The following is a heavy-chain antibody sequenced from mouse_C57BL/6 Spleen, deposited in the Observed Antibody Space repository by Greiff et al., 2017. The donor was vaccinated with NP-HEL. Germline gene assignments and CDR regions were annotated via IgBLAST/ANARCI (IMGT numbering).Heavy chain of an antibody. CDR3: ARGDYSDYWYFDV. V-gene: IGHV1-19*01. CDR2: INPYNGGT. Sequence: EVQGVESGPVLVKPGASVKMSCKASGYTFTDYYMNWVKQSHGKSLEWIGVINPYNGGTSYNQKFKGKATLTVDKSSSTAYMELNSLTSEDSAVYYCARGDYSDYWYFDVWGTGTTVTVSS. CDR1: GYTFTDYY. D-gene: IGHD2-12*01. J-gene: IGHJ1*03.